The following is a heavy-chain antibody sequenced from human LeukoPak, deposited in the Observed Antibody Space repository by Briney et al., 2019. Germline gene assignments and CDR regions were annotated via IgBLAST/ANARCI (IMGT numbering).Heavy chain of an antibody. J-gene: IGHJ4*02. CDR3: AKAQSSGFYWYFDC. Sequence: GGSLRLSCAASGFTFSSYAMNWVRQAPGQGLEWVSAISGTGGNTYYADYVKGRFTISRDNSKNTLYLQMNSLRDEDTAVYYCAKAQSSGFYWYFDCWGQGTLVTVSS. V-gene: IGHV3-23*01. CDR2: ISGTGGNT. CDR1: GFTFSSYA. D-gene: IGHD3-22*01.